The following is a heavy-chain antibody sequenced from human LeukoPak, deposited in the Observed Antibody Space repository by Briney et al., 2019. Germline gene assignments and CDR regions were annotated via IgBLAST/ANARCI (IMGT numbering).Heavy chain of an antibody. Sequence: TLSLTCTVSGGSISSGSYYWSWIRQPAGKGLEWIGRIYTSGSTNYNPSLKSRVTISVDTSKNQFSLKLSSVTAADTAVYYCARDTRGGLEYFDYWGQGTLVTVSS. CDR2: IYTSGST. J-gene: IGHJ4*02. V-gene: IGHV4-61*02. CDR1: GGSISSGSYY. CDR3: ARDTRGGLEYFDY. D-gene: IGHD3/OR15-3a*01.